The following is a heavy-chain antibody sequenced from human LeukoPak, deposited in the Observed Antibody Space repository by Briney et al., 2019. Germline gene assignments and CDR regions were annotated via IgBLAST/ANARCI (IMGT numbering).Heavy chain of an antibody. D-gene: IGHD2-15*01. Sequence: SETLSLTCTVSGGSISSYYWSWIRQPPGKGLEWIGYIYYSGSTNYNPSLKSRVTISVDTSKNQFSLKLSSVTAADTAVYYCATTWWDDAFDIWGQGTMVTVSS. CDR2: IYYSGST. CDR1: GGSISSYY. J-gene: IGHJ3*02. V-gene: IGHV4-59*08. CDR3: ATTWWDDAFDI.